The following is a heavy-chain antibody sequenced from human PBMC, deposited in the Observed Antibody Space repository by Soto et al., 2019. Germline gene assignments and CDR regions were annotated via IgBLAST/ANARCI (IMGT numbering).Heavy chain of an antibody. CDR3: ARETETLGPRANDALDI. Sequence: QVHLVQSGAEVKKPGASVKVSCKATGYTFSAYTMNWVRQAPGQSLEWMGWINAGSGNTKYSQNFQGRVSITRDTSASTVYMELTGLTSEDTAVYYCARETETLGPRANDALDIWGQGTMVTVSS. CDR2: INAGSGNT. CDR1: GYTFSAYT. J-gene: IGHJ3*02. D-gene: IGHD3-3*02. V-gene: IGHV1-3*01.